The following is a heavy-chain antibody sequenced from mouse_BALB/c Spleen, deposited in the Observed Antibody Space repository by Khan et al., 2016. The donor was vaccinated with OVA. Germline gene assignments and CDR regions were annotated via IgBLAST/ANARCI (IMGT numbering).Heavy chain of an antibody. J-gene: IGHJ2*01. CDR1: GYTFTSYW. V-gene: IGHV1-7*01. CDR2: INPSSNYT. Sequence: QVQLKQSGAELAKPGASVKMSCKASGYTFTSYWVHWVKQRPGQGLEWIGYINPSSNYTEYNQNSKDKATLTADKSSSTAYMQLSSLTSEDSAVYYCARDRIDYWGQGTTLTVSS. CDR3: ARDRIDY.